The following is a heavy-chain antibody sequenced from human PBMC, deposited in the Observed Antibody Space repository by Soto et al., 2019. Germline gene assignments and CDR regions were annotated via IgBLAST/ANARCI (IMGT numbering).Heavy chain of an antibody. V-gene: IGHV3-21*01. D-gene: IGHD6-6*01. CDR1: GFTFSSYS. CDR2: ISSSSSYI. J-gene: IGHJ6*03. CDR3: ARERVDYSSSPPRDV. Sequence: GGSLRLSCAASGFTFSSYSMNWVRQAPGKGLEWVSSISSSSSYIYYADSVKGRFTISRDNAKNSLYLQMNSLRAEDTAVYYCARERVDYSSSPPRDVGGKGPRVT.